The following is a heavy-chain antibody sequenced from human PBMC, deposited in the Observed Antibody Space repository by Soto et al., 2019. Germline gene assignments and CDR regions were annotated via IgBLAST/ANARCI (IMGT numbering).Heavy chain of an antibody. Sequence: EVQLVESGGGLVKPGGSLRLSCAASGFTFSNDWINWVRQAPGKGLEWVGRIKSKTDDGTTDYAAHVKGRFTISRDDSKTTLYPQMNSLKTVDTAVYYCTTGIAALKGDYYYYYGMDVWGQGTTVTVSS. J-gene: IGHJ6*02. CDR2: IKSKTDDGTT. CDR1: GFTFSNDW. CDR3: TTGIAALKGDYYYYYGMDV. V-gene: IGHV3-15*01. D-gene: IGHD6-6*01.